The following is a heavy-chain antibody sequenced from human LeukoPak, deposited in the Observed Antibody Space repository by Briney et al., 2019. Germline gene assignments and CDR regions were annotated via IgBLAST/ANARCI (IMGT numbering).Heavy chain of an antibody. J-gene: IGHJ4*02. V-gene: IGHV3-23*01. CDR1: GFTFSSVA. CDR2: ITGDDDKT. D-gene: IGHD3-22*01. CDR3: AKGPKLHSGYHPDY. Sequence: PGGSLRLSCAASGFTFSSVAMTWVRQAPGKGLEWVSTITGDDDKTYYANSVQGRFTVSRDYSRNTPHLQMNSLRTEDTAIYYCAKGPKLHSGYHPDYWGQGTLVTVSS.